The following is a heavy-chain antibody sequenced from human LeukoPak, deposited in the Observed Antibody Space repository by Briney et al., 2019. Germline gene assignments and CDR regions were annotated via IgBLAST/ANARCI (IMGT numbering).Heavy chain of an antibody. CDR2: ISSGTSNI. D-gene: IGHD1-26*01. Sequence: PWGSLRLSCAASGGTFNTYTMNWVRQAPGKGLGWVSSISSGTSNIYYADSVKGRFTISRDNAKNSLYLQMNSLGAEDTAVYYCARSLVVGATYPYHWGQGTLVTVSS. CDR3: ARSLVVGATYPYH. J-gene: IGHJ5*02. CDR1: GGTFNTYT. V-gene: IGHV3-21*01.